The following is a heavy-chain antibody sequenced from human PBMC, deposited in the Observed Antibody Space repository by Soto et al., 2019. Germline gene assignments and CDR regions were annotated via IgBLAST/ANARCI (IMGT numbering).Heavy chain of an antibody. D-gene: IGHD4-17*01. J-gene: IGHJ2*01. Sequence: QVQLQESGPGLVKPSQTLSLTCTVSGVSISGGVYYWSWIRQPPGKCLEWIGFSFDIGSTYSSPSIKTRATLSADKSNSQFSLRLGTVPAADTAGYYWAREIIPLTTDWDFVLWGRGTLVTVSS. CDR2: SFDIGST. CDR3: AREIIPLTTDWDFVL. V-gene: IGHV4-30-4*01. CDR1: GVSISGGVYY.